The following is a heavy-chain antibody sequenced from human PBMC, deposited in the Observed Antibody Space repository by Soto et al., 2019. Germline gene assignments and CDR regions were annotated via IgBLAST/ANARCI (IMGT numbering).Heavy chain of an antibody. D-gene: IGHD2-2*01. V-gene: IGHV4-30-2*01. CDR1: GGSISSGGYS. CDR2: IYHSGST. Sequence: QLQLQESGSGLVKPSQTLSLTCAVSGGSISSGGYSWSWIRQPPGKGLEWIGYIYHSGSTYYNPSIKSRVTISVDRSKNQFSLNLSSVTAADTAVYYCARDAEYCSSTSCYAYWGQGTLVTVSS. J-gene: IGHJ4*02. CDR3: ARDAEYCSSTSCYAY.